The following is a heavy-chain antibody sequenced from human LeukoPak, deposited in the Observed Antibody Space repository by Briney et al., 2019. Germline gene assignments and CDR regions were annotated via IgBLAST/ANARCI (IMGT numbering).Heavy chain of an antibody. Sequence: GKSLRLSCAASGFTFTSYGMHWVRQAPGKGLERVAVIWSDGTNKYYADSVKGRFAISRDDSNNMVYLQMNSLRVEDTAVYYCAKDIERGFDYTNSLDYWGQGTLVTVSS. D-gene: IGHD4-11*01. CDR2: IWSDGTNK. CDR1: GFTFTSYG. J-gene: IGHJ4*02. V-gene: IGHV3-33*06. CDR3: AKDIERGFDYTNSLDY.